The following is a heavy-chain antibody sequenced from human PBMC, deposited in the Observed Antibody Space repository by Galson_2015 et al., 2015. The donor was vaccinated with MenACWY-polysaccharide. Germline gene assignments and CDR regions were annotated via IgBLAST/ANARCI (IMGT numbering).Heavy chain of an antibody. D-gene: IGHD4-17*01. Sequence: SLRLSCAASGFTFSDYYMSWIRQAPGKGLEWVSYISSSGSTIYYADSVKGRFTISRDNAKNSLYLQMNCLRAEDTAVYYCARDKGYGDYVVEAFDIWGQGTMVTVSS. CDR3: ARDKGYGDYVVEAFDI. J-gene: IGHJ3*02. CDR2: ISSSGSTI. CDR1: GFTFSDYY. V-gene: IGHV3-11*01.